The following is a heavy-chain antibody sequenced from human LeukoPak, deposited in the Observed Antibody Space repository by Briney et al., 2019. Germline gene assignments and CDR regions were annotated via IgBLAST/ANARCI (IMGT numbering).Heavy chain of an antibody. CDR3: ARVRTSIAARGNYFDY. CDR1: GYTFTSYG. D-gene: IGHD6-6*01. J-gene: IGHJ4*02. CDR2: ISAYNGNT. Sequence: ASVKVSCKASGYTFTSYGISWVRQAPGQGLERMGWISAYNGNTNYAQKLQGRVTMTTDTSTSTAYMELRSLRSDDTAVYYCARVRTSIAARGNYFDYWGQGTLVTVSS. V-gene: IGHV1-18*01.